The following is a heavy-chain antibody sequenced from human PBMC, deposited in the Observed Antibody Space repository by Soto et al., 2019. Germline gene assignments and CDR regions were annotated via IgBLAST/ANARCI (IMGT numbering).Heavy chain of an antibody. CDR2: INAVNGNT. V-gene: IGHV1-3*01. J-gene: IGHJ6*03. D-gene: IGHD2-2*01. CDR3: ARGHLAVVPVASWFYYMDV. Sequence: QVQLVQSGAEVEKPGASVKVSCKASGYTFTNYAVHWVRQAPGQRLEWMGWINAVNGNTRYSQKFQGRVTITRDTPARTVYMELSSLRSEDTAVYYCARGHLAVVPVASWFYYMDVWGKGTTVTVSS. CDR1: GYTFTNYA.